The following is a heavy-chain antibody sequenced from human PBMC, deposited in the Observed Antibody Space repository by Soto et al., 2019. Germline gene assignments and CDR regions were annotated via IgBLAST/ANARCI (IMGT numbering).Heavy chain of an antibody. J-gene: IGHJ4*02. V-gene: IGHV4-59*01. CDR2: IYYSGST. Sequence: SETLSLTCTVSGGSISSYYWSWIRQPPGKGLEWIGYIYYSGSTNYNPSLKSRVTISVDTSKNQFSLKLSSVTAADTAVYYCARTSFDSSGYYDYWGQGTLVTVSS. D-gene: IGHD3-22*01. CDR3: ARTSFDSSGYYDY. CDR1: GGSISSYY.